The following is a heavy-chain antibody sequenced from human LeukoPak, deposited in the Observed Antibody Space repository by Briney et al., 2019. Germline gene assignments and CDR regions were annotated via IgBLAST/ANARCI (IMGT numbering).Heavy chain of an antibody. J-gene: IGHJ4*02. CDR1: GFTVTGSS. Sequence: GGSLRLSCVASGFTVTGSSMSWVRQAPGKGLEWVSVIYSGGGTYYADSVKGRFTISRDNSKDTLYLQMNSLRAEDTAVYYCATSGSGSYYTTYYFDYWGQGTLVTVSS. V-gene: IGHV3-53*01. CDR3: ATSGSGSYYTTYYFDY. CDR2: IYSGGGT. D-gene: IGHD3-10*01.